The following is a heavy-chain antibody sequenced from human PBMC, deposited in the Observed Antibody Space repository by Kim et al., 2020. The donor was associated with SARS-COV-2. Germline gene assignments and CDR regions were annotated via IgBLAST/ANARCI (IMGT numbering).Heavy chain of an antibody. V-gene: IGHV3-48*04. CDR1: GFTFSSYS. CDR3: ARDRSWKGVYYYYGMDV. D-gene: IGHD1-1*01. J-gene: IGHJ6*02. Sequence: GGSLRLSCAASGFTFSSYSMNWVRQAPGKGLEWVSYISSSSSTIYYADSVKGRFTISRDNAKNSLYLQMNSLRAEDTAVYYCARDRSWKGVYYYYGMDVWGQGTTVTVSS. CDR2: ISSSSSTI.